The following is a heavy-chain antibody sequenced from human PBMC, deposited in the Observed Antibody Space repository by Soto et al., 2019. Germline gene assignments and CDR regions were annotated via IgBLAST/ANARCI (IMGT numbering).Heavy chain of an antibody. V-gene: IGHV4-39*01. CDR3: ARGPSITMVRGAYGWFDP. D-gene: IGHD3-10*01. Sequence: PSETLSLTCTVSGASISGSSYYWGWIRQAPGKGLEWIGNVYDSGTTYYNPSLKSRVTISVDTSKNQFSLRLSSVTAADTAVYYCARGPSITMVRGAYGWFDPWGQGTLVTVSS. J-gene: IGHJ5*02. CDR2: VYDSGTT. CDR1: GASISGSSYY.